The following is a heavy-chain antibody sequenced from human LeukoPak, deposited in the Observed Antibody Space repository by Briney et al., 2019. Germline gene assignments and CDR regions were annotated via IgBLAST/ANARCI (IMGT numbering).Heavy chain of an antibody. CDR3: ACGNTRDYVLDY. V-gene: IGHV1-2*02. D-gene: IGHD4-17*01. J-gene: IGHJ4*02. CDR1: GLTFTGYF. Sequence: ASVPVSCKASGLTFTGYFLHCVRQTPGQGLEWMGWINTYTGVTNIGQYIKGRVAITTSASIHSAFKGLTSLRSDETAVYYCACGNTRDYVLDYWGQGTLVTVSS. CDR2: INTYTGVT.